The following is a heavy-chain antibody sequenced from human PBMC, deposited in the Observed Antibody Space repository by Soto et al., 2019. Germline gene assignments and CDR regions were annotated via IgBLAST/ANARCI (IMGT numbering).Heavy chain of an antibody. J-gene: IGHJ3*01. V-gene: IGHV3-23*01. D-gene: IGHD4-17*01. CDR1: GFTFSSYA. CDR3: ARPYGGKIGDAPDL. CDR2: ISDAAGSA. Sequence: GGSLRLSCVGSGFTFSSYAMSWVRQFPGKGLEWVSSISDAAGSAYYVDSVKGRFTISRDNSKKTLYLQMNSLRAEDSAVYYCARPYGGKIGDAPDLWGPGTMVTVSS.